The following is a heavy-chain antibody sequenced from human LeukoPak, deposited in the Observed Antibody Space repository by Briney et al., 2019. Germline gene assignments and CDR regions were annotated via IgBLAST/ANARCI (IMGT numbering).Heavy chain of an antibody. CDR2: IHKSGST. Sequence: SETLSLTCTVFGGSISNYHWSWIRQPAGKGRGWIGQIHKSGSTNYNPPLKSRVTMSIDTTEDQVSLTIRSVTAADTAFYYCARRDISSGWSFDYWGQGTLVTVSS. D-gene: IGHD6-19*01. CDR3: ARRDISSGWSFDY. J-gene: IGHJ4*02. CDR1: GGSISNYH. V-gene: IGHV4-4*07.